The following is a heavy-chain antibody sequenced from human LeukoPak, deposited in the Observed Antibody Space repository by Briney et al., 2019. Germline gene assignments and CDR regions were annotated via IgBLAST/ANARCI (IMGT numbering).Heavy chain of an antibody. CDR1: GFTFSNYW. CDR2: IKEDESAK. V-gene: IGHV3-7*01. Sequence: GGSLRLSCTASGFTFSNYWMAWVRQAPGKGLEWVANIKEDESAKHQADSVKGRFTISRDNAQNSMYLQMTSLRGEDTAVYYCARDVGGSLDYWGQGTLVTVSS. D-gene: IGHD1-26*01. CDR3: ARDVGGSLDY. J-gene: IGHJ4*02.